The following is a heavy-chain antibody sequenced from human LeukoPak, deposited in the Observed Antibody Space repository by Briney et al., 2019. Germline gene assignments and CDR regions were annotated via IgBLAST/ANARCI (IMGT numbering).Heavy chain of an antibody. V-gene: IGHV3-30*02. Sequence: PGGSLRLSCTASGFTFSSYGMHWVRQAPGKGLEWVAFIRYDGSNKYYADSVKGRFTISRDNSKNTLYLQMNSLRAEDTAVYYCAKSTGVVPDAFDIWGQGTMVTVSS. CDR2: IRYDGSNK. J-gene: IGHJ3*02. D-gene: IGHD2-2*01. CDR3: AKSTGVVPDAFDI. CDR1: GFTFSSYG.